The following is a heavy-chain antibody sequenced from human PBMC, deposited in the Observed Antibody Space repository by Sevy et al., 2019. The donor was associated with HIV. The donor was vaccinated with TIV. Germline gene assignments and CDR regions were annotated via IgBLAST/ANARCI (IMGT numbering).Heavy chain of an antibody. CDR2: VFYSGTT. CDR1: GDSLSDYY. CDR3: ARERLDDYSNFFFDY. J-gene: IGHJ4*02. D-gene: IGHD4-4*01. V-gene: IGHV4-59*01. Sequence: SETLSLTCTVSGDSLSDYYWSWIRQPPGKGLEWIGFVFYSGTTTYNPSLGSRVSISVDTSKNQFSLRLTSVTAADTALCYCARERLDDYSNFFFDYWGRGTQVTVSS.